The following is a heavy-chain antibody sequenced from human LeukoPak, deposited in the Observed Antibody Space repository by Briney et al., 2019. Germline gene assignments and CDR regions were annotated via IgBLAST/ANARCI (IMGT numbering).Heavy chain of an antibody. J-gene: IGHJ4*02. V-gene: IGHV3-21*01. CDR2: ITSSSSYI. CDR3: ARSGSSYYLHY. CDR1: GLSFGSYT. Sequence: PGGSLRLSCAASGLSFGSYTMNWVRQAPGKGLEWVSSITSSSSYIYYADSVKGRFTISRNNAKNSLYLQMNSLRAEDTAVYYCARSGSSYYLHYWGQGTLVTVSS.